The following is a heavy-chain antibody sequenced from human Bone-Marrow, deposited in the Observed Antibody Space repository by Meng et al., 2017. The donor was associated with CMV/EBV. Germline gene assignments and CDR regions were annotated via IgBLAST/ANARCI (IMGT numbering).Heavy chain of an antibody. Sequence: SETLSLTCTVSGASITNYYCSWMRQPPGKGLEWIGYIYYSGNTNYNPSLKSRVTISVDTSRNQFSLKLTSVTAADTAVYYCARDEVKSSGWFNWFDPWGQGTLVTVSS. D-gene: IGHD6-19*01. CDR1: GASITNYY. V-gene: IGHV4-59*01. J-gene: IGHJ5*02. CDR2: IYYSGNT. CDR3: ARDEVKSSGWFNWFDP.